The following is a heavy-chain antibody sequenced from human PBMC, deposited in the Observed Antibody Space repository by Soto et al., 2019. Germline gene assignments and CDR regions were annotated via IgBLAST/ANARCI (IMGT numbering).Heavy chain of an antibody. CDR2: MNPNSGNT. CDR3: ARGRNDGDNWNDAYYYYYMDV. CDR1: GYTFTSYD. V-gene: IGHV1-8*01. Sequence: GASVKVSCKASGYTFTSYDINWVRQATGQGLEWMGWMNPNSGNTGYAQKFQGRVTMTRNTSISTAYMELSSLRSEDTAVYYCARGRNDGDNWNDAYYYYYMDVWGKGTTVTVSS. J-gene: IGHJ6*03. D-gene: IGHD1-20*01.